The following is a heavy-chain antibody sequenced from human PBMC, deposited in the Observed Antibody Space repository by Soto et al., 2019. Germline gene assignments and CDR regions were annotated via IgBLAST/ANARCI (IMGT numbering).Heavy chain of an antibody. CDR3: AREYTYGSNFFDC. D-gene: IGHD5-18*01. CDR1: GGSIGSAAYY. J-gene: IGHJ4*02. CDR2: ISHSGST. Sequence: QVQLQESGPGLVKPSQTLSLTCTVSGGSIGSAAYYWRWIRQHPGEGLEWIGYISHSGSTYYTPTGKSRVIHSVDTSKNQFSLSLTSVTAADTAVYYCAREYTYGSNFFDCWGQGALVTVSS. V-gene: IGHV4-31*03.